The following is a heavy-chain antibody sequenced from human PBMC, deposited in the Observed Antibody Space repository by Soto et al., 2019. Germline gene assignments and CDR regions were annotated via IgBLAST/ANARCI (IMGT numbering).Heavy chain of an antibody. CDR1: GVDSGRFA. V-gene: IGHV3-23*01. CDR2: ISGSGGST. D-gene: IGHD3-22*01. Sequence: MSLDRAGSGVDSGRFAMSRVRQAPGKGLEWVSAISGSGGSTYYADSVKGRFTISRDNSKNTLYLKMNSLRAVVTAVYHRAKERWLFHSEYLGSEQH. J-gene: IGHJ1*01. CDR3: AKERWLFHSEYLGSEQH.